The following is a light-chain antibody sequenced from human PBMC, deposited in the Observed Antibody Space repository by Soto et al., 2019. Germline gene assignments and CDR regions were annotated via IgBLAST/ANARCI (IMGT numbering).Light chain of an antibody. Sequence: QSALAQPPSVSGSPGQSITISCTGTSSDVGAYNYVSWYQHPPGKAPKLMIFDVSKRPSVISNRFSGSKSGNTASLTSSVLPSEDEDDYFCSSYTTYSTPVFGGGTKLTVL. CDR3: SSYTTYSTPV. J-gene: IGLJ2*01. CDR2: DVS. V-gene: IGLV2-14*03. CDR1: SSDVGAYNY.